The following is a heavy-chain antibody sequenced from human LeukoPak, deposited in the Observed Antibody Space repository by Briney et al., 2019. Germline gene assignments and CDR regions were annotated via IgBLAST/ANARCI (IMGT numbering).Heavy chain of an antibody. CDR3: ARGSTYSSSWYTGFDY. D-gene: IGHD6-13*01. CDR1: GFTFSSYG. CDR2: IRYDGSNK. V-gene: IGHV3-30*02. J-gene: IGHJ4*02. Sequence: PGGSLRLSCAASGFTFSSYGMHWVRQAPGKGLEWVAFIRYDGSNKYYADSVKGRFTISRDNSKNTLYLQMNSLRAEDTAVYYCARGSTYSSSWYTGFDYWGQGTLVTVSS.